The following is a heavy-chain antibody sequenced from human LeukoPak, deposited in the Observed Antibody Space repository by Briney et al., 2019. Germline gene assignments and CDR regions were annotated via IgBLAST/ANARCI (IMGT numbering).Heavy chain of an antibody. D-gene: IGHD3-10*01. Sequence: ASVKVSCKASGYTFTSYYMHWVRQAPGQGLEWMGIINPSGGSTSYAQKFQGGVTITADESTSTAYMELSSLRSEDTAVYYCASYGSGSYPDYWGQGTLVTVSS. CDR2: INPSGGST. CDR3: ASYGSGSYPDY. J-gene: IGHJ4*02. V-gene: IGHV1-46*01. CDR1: GYTFTSYY.